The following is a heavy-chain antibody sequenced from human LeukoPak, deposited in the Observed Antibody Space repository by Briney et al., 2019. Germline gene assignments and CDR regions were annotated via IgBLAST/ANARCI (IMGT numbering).Heavy chain of an antibody. V-gene: IGHV3-20*04. CDR3: ARDPRTVRI. J-gene: IGHJ4*01. CDR2: INWNGDST. D-gene: IGHD1-1*01. Sequence: GGSLRLSCAASGFTFDDYGMSWVRQAPGKGLEWVSGINWNGDSTGYADSVKGRFTISRDNAKNLLYLQMDSLRVEDTARYYFARDPRTVRIWGQGNLVNVSS. CDR1: GFTFDDYG.